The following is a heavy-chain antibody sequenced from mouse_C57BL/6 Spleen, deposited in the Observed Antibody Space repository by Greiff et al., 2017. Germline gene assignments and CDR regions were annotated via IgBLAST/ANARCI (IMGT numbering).Heavy chain of an antibody. Sequence: EVKLVESGGGLVQPKGSLKLSCAASGFSFNTYAMNWVRQAPGKGLEWVARIRSKSNNYATYYADSVKDRFTISRDDSESMLYLQMNNLKTEDTAMYYCVRSWDGWYFDVWGTGTTVTVSS. CDR2: IRSKSNNYAT. CDR3: VRSWDGWYFDV. D-gene: IGHD4-1*01. V-gene: IGHV10-1*01. CDR1: GFSFNTYA. J-gene: IGHJ1*03.